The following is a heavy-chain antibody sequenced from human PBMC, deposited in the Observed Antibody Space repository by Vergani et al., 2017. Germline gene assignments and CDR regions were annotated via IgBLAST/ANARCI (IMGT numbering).Heavy chain of an antibody. CDR1: GFTFSNYV. CDR3: AKDPLIYEDYLWYFDY. J-gene: IGHJ4*02. Sequence: EVQLLESGGGLVQPGGSLRLSCAASGFTFSNYVMSWVRQAPGKGLEWVSGISGSGGRTYNADSVKGRCTISRNTSKNTLYLQMNSLRAEDTAVYYCAKDPLIYEDYLWYFDYWGQGTLVTVSS. V-gene: IGHV3-23*01. CDR2: ISGSGGRT. D-gene: IGHD4-17*01.